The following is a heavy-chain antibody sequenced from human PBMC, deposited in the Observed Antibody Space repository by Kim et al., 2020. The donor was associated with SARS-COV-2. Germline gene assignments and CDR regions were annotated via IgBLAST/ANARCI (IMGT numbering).Heavy chain of an antibody. CDR1: GGSISSSSYY. J-gene: IGHJ6*02. D-gene: IGHD3-3*02. CDR3: AREGAHFRTYYYGMDV. Sequence: SETLSLTCTVSGGSISSSSYYWGWIRQPPGKGLEWIGSIYYSGSTYYNPSLKSRVTISVDTSKNQFSLKLSSVTAADTAGYYCAREGAHFRTYYYGMDVWGQGTTVTVSS. V-gene: IGHV4-39*07. CDR2: IYYSGST.